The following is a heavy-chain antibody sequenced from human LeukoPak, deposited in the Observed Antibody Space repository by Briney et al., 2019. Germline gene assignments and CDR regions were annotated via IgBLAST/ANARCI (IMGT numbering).Heavy chain of an antibody. D-gene: IGHD3-16*01. Sequence: SETLSLTCTVSGGSISDYYRGWIRQPPGKGLEWIGYFYNSGSSTYNPSLKSRVTISADTSKNQFSLKLNSVTAADTAVYCCTRGAGWLIDYWGQGILVTVSS. CDR3: TRGAGWLIDY. CDR1: GGSISDYY. J-gene: IGHJ4*02. V-gene: IGHV4-59*01. CDR2: FYNSGSS.